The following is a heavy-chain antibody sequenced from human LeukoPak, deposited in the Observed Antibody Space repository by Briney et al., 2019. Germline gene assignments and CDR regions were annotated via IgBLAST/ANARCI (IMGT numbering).Heavy chain of an antibody. CDR3: ARVIFGVVYYFDY. J-gene: IGHJ4*02. CDR2: INPNSGNT. Sequence: ASVKVSCKASGYTFTGYYMHWVRQAPGQGLEWMGWINPNSGNTGYAQKFQGRVTMTRNTSISTAYMELSSLRSEDTAVYYCARVIFGVVYYFDYWGQGTLVTVSS. V-gene: IGHV1-8*02. D-gene: IGHD3-3*01. CDR1: GYTFTGYY.